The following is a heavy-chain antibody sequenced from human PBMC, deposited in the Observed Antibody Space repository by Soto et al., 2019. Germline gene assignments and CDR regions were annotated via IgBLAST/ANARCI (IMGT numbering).Heavy chain of an antibody. V-gene: IGHV1-46*01. CDR1: GYTFTSYY. CDR2: INPSGGST. J-gene: IGHJ4*02. CDR3: ARDQTIRDKIWSGPEVQY. D-gene: IGHD3-3*01. Sequence: GASVKVSCKASGYTFTSYYMHWVRQAPGQGLEWMGIINPSGGSTSYAQKFQGRVTMTRDTSTSTVYMELSSLRSEDTAVYYCARDQTIRDKIWSGPEVQYWGQGTLVTVSS.